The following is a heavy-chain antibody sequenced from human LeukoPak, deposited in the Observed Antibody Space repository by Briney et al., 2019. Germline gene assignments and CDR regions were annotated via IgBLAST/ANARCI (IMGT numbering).Heavy chain of an antibody. Sequence: GGSLRLSCAASGFTFSNYAMHWVRQAPGKGLEWVAVISYDGSNKYYADSVKGRFTISRDNSKNTLYLQMSSLRAEDTAVYYCARSLATSYYYMDVWGKGTTVTV. V-gene: IGHV3-30*04. CDR2: ISYDGSNK. D-gene: IGHD5-12*01. CDR3: ARSLATSYYYMDV. CDR1: GFTFSNYA. J-gene: IGHJ6*03.